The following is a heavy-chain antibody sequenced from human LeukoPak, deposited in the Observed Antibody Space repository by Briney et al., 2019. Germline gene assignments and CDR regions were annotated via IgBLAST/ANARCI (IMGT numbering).Heavy chain of an antibody. CDR2: IWYDGSNK. V-gene: IGHV3-33*01. CDR1: GFTFSSYG. D-gene: IGHD4-17*01. J-gene: IGHJ4*02. CDR3: ARPKDYGDYRFDY. Sequence: QPGGSLRLSCAASGFTFSSYGMHWVRQAPGKGLEWVAVIWYDGSNKYYADSVKGRFTISRDNSKNTLYLQMNSLRAEDTAVYYCARPKDYGDYRFDYWGQGTLVTVSS.